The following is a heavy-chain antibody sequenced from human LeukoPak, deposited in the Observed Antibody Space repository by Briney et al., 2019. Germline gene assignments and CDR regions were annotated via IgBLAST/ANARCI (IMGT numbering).Heavy chain of an antibody. CDR3: ARDGEDHYYDY. Sequence: GGSLRLSCQASGFTVSSNHMSWVRQAQGKGLEWVSVIYIGGTIFYADSVKGRFTISRDNSMNTVYLEMNSLRAEDTAVYYCARDGEDHYYDYWGQGTLVTVST. J-gene: IGHJ4*02. V-gene: IGHV3-66*01. D-gene: IGHD7-27*01. CDR1: GFTVSSNH. CDR2: IYIGGTI.